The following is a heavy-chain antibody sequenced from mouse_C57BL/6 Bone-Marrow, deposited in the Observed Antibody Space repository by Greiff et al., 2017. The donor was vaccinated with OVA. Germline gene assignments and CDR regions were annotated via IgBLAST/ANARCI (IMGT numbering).Heavy chain of an antibody. J-gene: IGHJ3*01. CDR3: ARGYYGSSPLFAY. Sequence: QVQLQQPGAELVQPGASVKLSCKASGYTFTSYWMHWVKQRPGQGLEWIGMIHPNSGSTNYNEKFKSKATLTVDKSSSTAYMQLSSLTSEDSAVYYCARGYYGSSPLFAYWGQGTLVTVSA. CDR1: GYTFTSYW. D-gene: IGHD1-1*01. CDR2: IHPNSGST. V-gene: IGHV1-64*01.